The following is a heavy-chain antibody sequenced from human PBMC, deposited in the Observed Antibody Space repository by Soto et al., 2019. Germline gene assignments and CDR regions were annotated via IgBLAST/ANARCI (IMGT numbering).Heavy chain of an antibody. Sequence: QVQLVQSGAEVKKPGSSVKVSCKASGGTFSSYTISWVRQAPGQGLEWMGRIIPILGIANYAQKFQGRVTITADKPTSTAYMELSSLRSEDTAVYYCARVPMLAYCGGDCYYFDYWGQGTLVTVSS. J-gene: IGHJ4*02. CDR1: GGTFSSYT. V-gene: IGHV1-69*02. CDR3: ARVPMLAYCGGDCYYFDY. D-gene: IGHD2-21*02. CDR2: IIPILGIA.